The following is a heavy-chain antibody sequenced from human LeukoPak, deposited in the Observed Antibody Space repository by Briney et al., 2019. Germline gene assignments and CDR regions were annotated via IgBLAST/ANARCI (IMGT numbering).Heavy chain of an antibody. V-gene: IGHV3-66*02. CDR2: MYSGTST. CDR1: GFTVSTNS. D-gene: IGHD3-3*01. Sequence: PGGSLRLSCVASGFTVSTNSMSWVRQAPGKGLEWVSIMYSGTSTYYADSVKGRFTISRDDSKNTLYLQMNSLRAEDTAVYYCARGRSHDFWSGYFWFDPWGQGTLVTVSS. J-gene: IGHJ5*02. CDR3: ARGRSHDFWSGYFWFDP.